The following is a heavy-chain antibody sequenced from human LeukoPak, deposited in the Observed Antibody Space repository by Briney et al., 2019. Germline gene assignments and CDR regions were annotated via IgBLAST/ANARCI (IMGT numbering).Heavy chain of an antibody. J-gene: IGHJ3*02. CDR1: GFTFSSYW. V-gene: IGHV3-21*01. CDR2: ISSSSSYI. Sequence: GGSLRLSCAASGFTFSSYWMHWVRQAPGKGLEWVSSISSSSSYIYYADSVKGRFTISRDNAKNSLYLQMNSLRAEDTAVYYCARGLVGALEAFDIWGQGTMVTVSS. D-gene: IGHD1-26*01. CDR3: ARGLVGALEAFDI.